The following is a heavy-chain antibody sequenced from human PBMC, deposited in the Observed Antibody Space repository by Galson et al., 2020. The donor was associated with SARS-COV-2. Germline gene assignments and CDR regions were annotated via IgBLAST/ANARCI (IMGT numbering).Heavy chain of an antibody. D-gene: IGHD2-21*01. V-gene: IGHV2-5*01. CDR3: AHRLLEMASLGDAFGV. J-gene: IGHJ3*01. CDR1: GFSLNSVAVG. Sequence: SGPTLVKLTQTLTVTCSFSGFSLNSVAVGVAWIRQPPGKALEWLALIYWNGNQRYNPSLQSRLSITKDTSKNQVVLTMTNMDPVDTATYYCAHRLLEMASLGDAFGVWGQGTMVTVSS. CDR2: IYWNGNQ.